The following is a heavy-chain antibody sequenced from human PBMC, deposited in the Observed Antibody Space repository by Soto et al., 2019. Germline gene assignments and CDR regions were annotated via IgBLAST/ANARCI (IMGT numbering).Heavy chain of an antibody. CDR1: GYTFTSYD. D-gene: IGHD2-15*01. V-gene: IGHV1-8*01. CDR3: AREIRGGSGYYYYYYYMDV. Sequence: ASVKVSCKASGYTFTSYDINWVRQATGQGLEWMGWMNPNSGNTGYAQKFQGRVTMTRNTSISTAYMELSSLRSEDTAVYYCAREIRGGSGYYYYYYYMDVWGKGTTVTVS. CDR2: MNPNSGNT. J-gene: IGHJ6*03.